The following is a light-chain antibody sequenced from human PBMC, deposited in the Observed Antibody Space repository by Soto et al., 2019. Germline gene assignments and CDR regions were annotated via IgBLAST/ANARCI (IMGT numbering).Light chain of an antibody. CDR1: SSDVGSDNL. CDR2: EVS. J-gene: IGLJ1*01. CDR3: CSYAGSITYV. V-gene: IGLV2-23*02. Sequence: SALTEPRAGSGSPSRSTTISCTGTSSDVGSDNLVSWYQQHPGKAPKFIIYEVSQRPAGVSYRFSGSKSGNTAYLTISGLQAEDEADYYCCSYAGSITYVFGTGTKVTVL.